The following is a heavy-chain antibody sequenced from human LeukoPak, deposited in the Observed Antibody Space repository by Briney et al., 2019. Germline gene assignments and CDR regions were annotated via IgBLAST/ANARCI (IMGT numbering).Heavy chain of an antibody. CDR2: IRYDGSNK. CDR1: GFTFSNYG. V-gene: IGHV3-30*02. J-gene: IGHJ4*02. CDR3: AKVAQVTAICFDY. Sequence: PGGSLRLSCAASGFTFSNYGMHWVRQAPGKGLEWVAFIRYDGSNKYYADSVKGRFTISRDNSKNTLYLQINSLRAEDTAVYYCAKVAQVTAICFDYWGQGTLVTVSS. D-gene: IGHD2-21*02.